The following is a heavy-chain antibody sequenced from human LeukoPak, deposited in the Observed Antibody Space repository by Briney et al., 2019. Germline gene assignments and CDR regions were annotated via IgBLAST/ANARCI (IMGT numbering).Heavy chain of an antibody. CDR1: GFTFSSYA. Sequence: GRSLRLSCAASGFTFSSYAMHWVRQAPGKGLEWVAVISYDGSNKYYADSVKGRFTISRDNSKNTLYLQMNSLRADDTAVYCCAKHLGYSTSSGIDYWGQGTLVTVSS. J-gene: IGHJ4*02. D-gene: IGHD6-6*01. CDR3: AKHLGYSTSSGIDY. V-gene: IGHV3-30*04. CDR2: ISYDGSNK.